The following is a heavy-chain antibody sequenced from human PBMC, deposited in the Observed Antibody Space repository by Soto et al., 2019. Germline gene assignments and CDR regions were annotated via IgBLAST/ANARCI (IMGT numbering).Heavy chain of an antibody. J-gene: IGHJ6*02. Sequence: PGGSLRLSCAASGFSFSSYGMHWVRQAPGKGLEWVAMISYDGTDEYYADSVKGRFTISRDNSNNTLYLQMNSVGVEDTAVYYCARLTGDSSGYYPDSRFHGMDVWGQGITVTVSS. D-gene: IGHD3-22*01. CDR3: ARLTGDSSGYYPDSRFHGMDV. CDR1: GFSFSSYG. CDR2: ISYDGTDE. V-gene: IGHV3-30*03.